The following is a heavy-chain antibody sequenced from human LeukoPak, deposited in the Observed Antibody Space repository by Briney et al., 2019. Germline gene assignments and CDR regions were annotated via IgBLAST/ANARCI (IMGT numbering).Heavy chain of an antibody. CDR1: GFTLSNND. J-gene: IGHJ4*02. V-gene: IGHV3-53*01. D-gene: IGHD3-22*01. Sequence: GSLRLSWAASGFTLSNNDMRRVRQASGEGLEGVSVIYSGGRTFYADSVKGRFTISRDNSKNTLYLQMNSLRAEDTAVYYCAIYDSSGYYNYWGQGTLVTVSS. CDR3: AIYDSSGYYNY. CDR2: IYSGGRT.